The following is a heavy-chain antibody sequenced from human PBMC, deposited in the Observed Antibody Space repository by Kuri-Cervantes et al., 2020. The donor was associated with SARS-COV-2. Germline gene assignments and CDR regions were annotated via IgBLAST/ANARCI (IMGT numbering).Heavy chain of an antibody. J-gene: IGHJ4*02. D-gene: IGHD6-13*01. V-gene: IGHV4-30-4*08. CDR2: IYYSGST. CDR3: ARGVKPHSSWYLVDY. CDR1: GSSITSGYY. Sequence: SQTLSLTCAVSGSSITSGYYWSWIRQPPGKGLEWIGYIYYSGSTYYNPSLKSRVTISVDTSKNQFSLKLSSVTAADTAVYYCARGVKPHSSWYLVDYWGQGTLVTVSS.